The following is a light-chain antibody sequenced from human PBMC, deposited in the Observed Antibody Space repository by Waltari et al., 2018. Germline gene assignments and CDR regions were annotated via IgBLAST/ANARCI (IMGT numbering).Light chain of an antibody. CDR1: RGHSSNV. CDR2: VNSDGSN. V-gene: IGLV4-69*01. CDR3: QTGGHGTWV. J-gene: IGLJ3*02. Sequence: QLVLTQSPSASASLGASVKLTCTLSRGHSSNVIAWHQQQSEKGPRYLMKVNSDGSNSKGDDIPGRFSGSSSGAERYLTITSVQSEDEADYYCQTGGHGTWVFGGGTKLTVL.